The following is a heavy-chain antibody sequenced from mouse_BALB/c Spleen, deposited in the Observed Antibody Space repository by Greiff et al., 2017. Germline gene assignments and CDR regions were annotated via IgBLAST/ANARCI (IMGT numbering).Heavy chain of an antibody. J-gene: IGHJ4*01. CDR2: IWGDGST. CDR1: GFSLTGYG. Sequence: QVQLKESGPGLVAPSQSLSITCTVSGFSLTGYGVNWVRQPPGKGLEWLGMIWGDGSTDYNSALKSRLSISKDNSKSQVFLKMSSLQTDDTARYYCAREGYRYDLYAMDYWGQGTSVTVSS. D-gene: IGHD2-14*01. CDR3: AREGYRYDLYAMDY. V-gene: IGHV2-6-7*01.